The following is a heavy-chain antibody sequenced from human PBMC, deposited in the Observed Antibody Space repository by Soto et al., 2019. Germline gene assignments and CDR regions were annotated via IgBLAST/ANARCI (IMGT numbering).Heavy chain of an antibody. CDR1: GYTFTSYG. J-gene: IGHJ4*02. CDR2: ISAYNGNT. V-gene: IGHV1-18*01. CDR3: AIDSGVGGDY. Sequence: QVQLVQSGAEVKKPGASVKVSCKASGYTFTSYGISWVRQAPGQGLEWMGWISAYNGNTNYAQKLQGRVTMTTDTATRRAYMELRSLRSDATAVYFCAIDSGVGGDYWCQGTLVTVSS. D-gene: IGHD3-10*01.